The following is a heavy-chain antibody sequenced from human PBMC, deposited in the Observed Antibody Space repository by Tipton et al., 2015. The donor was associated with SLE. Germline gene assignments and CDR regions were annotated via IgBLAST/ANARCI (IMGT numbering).Heavy chain of an antibody. V-gene: IGHV4-39*07. CDR3: ARGPPVASYYYHMNV. Sequence: TLSLTCFVSGDYITSDIYYWGWIRQPPGKGLEWIGSVYDSGTTYYNPSLKSRVTISVDTSKNQFSLKLSSVTAADTAVYYCARGPPVASYYYHMNVWGKGTTVAVSS. CDR1: GDYITSDIYY. CDR2: VYDSGTT. J-gene: IGHJ6*03.